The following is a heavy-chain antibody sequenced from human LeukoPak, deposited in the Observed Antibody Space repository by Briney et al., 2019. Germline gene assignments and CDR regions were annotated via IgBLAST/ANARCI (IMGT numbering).Heavy chain of an antibody. CDR2: ISYDGSNK. D-gene: IGHD5-18*01. CDR3: AKHRGYSYGSLGMDV. J-gene: IGHJ6*02. CDR1: GFTFSSYG. Sequence: GGSLRLSCAASGFTFSSYGMHWVRQAPGKGLEWVAVISYDGSNKYYADSVKGRFTISRDNPKNTLYLQMNSLRAEDRAVYYCAKHRGYSYGSLGMDVWGQGTTVTVSS. V-gene: IGHV3-30*18.